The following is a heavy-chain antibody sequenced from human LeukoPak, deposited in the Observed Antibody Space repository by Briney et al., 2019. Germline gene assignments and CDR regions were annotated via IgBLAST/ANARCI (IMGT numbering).Heavy chain of an antibody. D-gene: IGHD3-10*02. Sequence: GGSLRLSCAASGFTFSSYWMHWVRQVPGKGLEWVSSITGRSTYIYYADSVKGRFTISRDNAKNSLYLQMNSLRAEDTAVYYCAELGITMIGGVWGKGTTVTISS. V-gene: IGHV3-21*01. CDR1: GFTFSSYW. J-gene: IGHJ6*04. CDR3: AELGITMIGGV. CDR2: ITGRSTYI.